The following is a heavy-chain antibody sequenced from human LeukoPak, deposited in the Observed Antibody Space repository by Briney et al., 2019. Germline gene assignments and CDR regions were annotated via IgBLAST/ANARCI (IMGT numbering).Heavy chain of an antibody. V-gene: IGHV1-24*01. CDR3: ATSPVGMITFGGVIEPVLDY. D-gene: IGHD3-16*02. J-gene: IGHJ4*02. Sequence: ASVKVSCKVSGYTLTELSMHWVRQAPGKGLEWMGGFDPEDGETIYAQKFQGRVTMTEDTSTDTAYMEPSSLRSEDTAVYYCATSPVGMITFGGVIEPVLDYWGQGTLVTVSS. CDR2: FDPEDGET. CDR1: GYTLTELS.